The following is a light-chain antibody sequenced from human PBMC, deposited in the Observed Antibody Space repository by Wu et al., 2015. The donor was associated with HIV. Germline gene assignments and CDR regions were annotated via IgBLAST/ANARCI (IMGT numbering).Light chain of an antibody. CDR1: QSVNNK. Sequence: EIVMTQSPATLSVSPGERATLSCRASQSVNNKLAWYQQKPGQAPRLLIYGASTGVTGIPARFTGSGSGTEFTLTISSLQPEDVATYYCQKYNTAPWTFGQGTKVEMK. CDR3: QKYNTAPWT. CDR2: GAS. V-gene: IGKV3-15*01. J-gene: IGKJ1*01.